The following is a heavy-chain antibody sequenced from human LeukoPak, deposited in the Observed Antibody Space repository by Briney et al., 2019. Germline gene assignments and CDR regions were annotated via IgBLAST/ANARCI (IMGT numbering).Heavy chain of an antibody. V-gene: IGHV4-39*07. J-gene: IGHJ5*02. CDR3: ASCRGSSPFSTFDP. CDR1: GGTISSSSYY. D-gene: IGHD6-13*01. CDR2: INYSGSS. Sequence: PSGTLSLTCAVSGGTISSSSYYWGWIRQPPGKGLEWIGSINYSGSSYYNPSLKSRVTISVDTSKNQFSLNLNSVTAADTAVYYCASCRGSSPFSTFDPWGQGTLVTVSS.